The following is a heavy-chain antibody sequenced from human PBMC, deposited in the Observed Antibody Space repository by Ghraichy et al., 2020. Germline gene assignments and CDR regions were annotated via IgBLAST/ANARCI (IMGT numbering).Heavy chain of an antibody. V-gene: IGHV4-34*01. CDR2: INHTGYT. CDR1: DESFSYYY. Sequence: SQTLSLTCAVYDESFSYYYWTWIRQPPGKGLEWIGEINHTGYTKYTPSLKSRVTISVDTSKNQFSLKLSSVTAADTAVYFCARGSTLNNWFDPWGQGTLVTVSS. CDR3: ARGSTLNNWFDP. J-gene: IGHJ5*02.